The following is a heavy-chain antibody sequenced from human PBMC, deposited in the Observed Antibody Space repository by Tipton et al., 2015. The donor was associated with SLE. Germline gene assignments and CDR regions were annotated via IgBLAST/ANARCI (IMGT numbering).Heavy chain of an antibody. CDR2: INHSGST. V-gene: IGHV4-34*01. J-gene: IGHJ4*02. D-gene: IGHD2/OR15-2a*01. CDR1: GGSLSGYY. CDR3: AREFDTTDYYYSFDS. Sequence: LRLSCAVYGGSLSGYYWSWIRQPPGKGLEWIGEINHSGSTNYNPSLKSRVTISVDTSKNQFSLKLSSVTAADTAVYYCAREFDTTDYYYSFDSWGQGTLVTVSS.